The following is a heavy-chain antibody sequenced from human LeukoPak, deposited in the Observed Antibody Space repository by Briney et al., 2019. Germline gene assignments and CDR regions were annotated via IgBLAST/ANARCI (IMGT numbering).Heavy chain of an antibody. CDR3: ARDMTAHSSAVSGVPGDY. CDR2: INWDGSLI. D-gene: IGHD2-21*02. J-gene: IGHJ4*02. Sequence: GGSLRLSCAASGIIFSSDAMTWVRQAPGKGLEWVSLINWDGSLIYYGDSVRGRFTISRDNSKNSLFLQMHSLRAEDSAFYYCARDMTAHSSAVSGVPGDYWGQGTLVTVSS. V-gene: IGHV3-43D*03. CDR1: GIIFSSDA.